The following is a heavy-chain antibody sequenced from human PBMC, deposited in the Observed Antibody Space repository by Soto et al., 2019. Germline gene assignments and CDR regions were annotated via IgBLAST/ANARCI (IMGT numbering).Heavy chain of an antibody. V-gene: IGHV6-1*01. CDR3: EPEGSRTWTYYFDF. J-gene: IGHJ4*02. Sequence: SQTLSLTCAISGDSVSSNIAAWNWVRQSPSRGLEWLGRTKYRSKWYTDYATSVKSRISINPDTSKNQVSLQLNSVTPEDTAVYSREPEGSRTWTYYFDFWGQGILVTVSS. CDR1: GDSVSSNIAA. D-gene: IGHD6-13*01. CDR2: TKYRSKWYT.